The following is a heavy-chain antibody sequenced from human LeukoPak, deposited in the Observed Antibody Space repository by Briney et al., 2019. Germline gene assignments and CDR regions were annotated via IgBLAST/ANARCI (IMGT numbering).Heavy chain of an antibody. D-gene: IGHD2-15*01. J-gene: IGHJ6*03. CDR3: ARATQSYYYYLDV. CDR2: ISSSSSYI. Sequence: GGSLRLSCAASRFTFSSYSMNWVRQAPGKGLEWVSSISSSSSYIYYADSVKGRFTISRDNSKNSLYLQMNSLRTEDTAFYYCARATQSYYYYLDVWGTGTTVTVSS. CDR1: RFTFSSYS. V-gene: IGHV3-21*04.